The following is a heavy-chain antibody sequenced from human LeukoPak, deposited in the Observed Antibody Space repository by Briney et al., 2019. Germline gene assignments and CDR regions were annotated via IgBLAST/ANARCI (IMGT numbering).Heavy chain of an antibody. D-gene: IGHD4-17*01. CDR3: ARGKIIGDPFAFDY. V-gene: IGHV3-20*04. CDR1: GFPLDCYG. Sequence: PWGSLRLPRAGSGFPLDCYGLSWGRQAPREGVEGGSGINWNGGSTGYADSVKGRFTISRDNAKNSLYLQMNSLRAEDTALYYCARGKIIGDPFAFDYWGQGTLVTVSS. J-gene: IGHJ4*02. CDR2: INWNGGST.